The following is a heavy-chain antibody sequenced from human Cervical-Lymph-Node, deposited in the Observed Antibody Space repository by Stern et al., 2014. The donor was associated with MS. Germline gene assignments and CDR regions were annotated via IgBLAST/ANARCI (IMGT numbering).Heavy chain of an antibody. CDR3: AREHYYGAGSQHGMDV. CDR1: SGSISSGGYD. CDR2: IFSSGST. D-gene: IGHD3-10*01. J-gene: IGHJ6*02. V-gene: IGHV4-31*03. Sequence: VQLQESGPGLVKPSQTLSLTCTVSSGSISSGGYDWAWIRQYPRRGLEWIGYIFSSGSTFYNPSLKSRVTISLDTSKNQFFLRLTSVTAADTAVYYCAREHYYGAGSQHGMDVWGQGTTVTVSS.